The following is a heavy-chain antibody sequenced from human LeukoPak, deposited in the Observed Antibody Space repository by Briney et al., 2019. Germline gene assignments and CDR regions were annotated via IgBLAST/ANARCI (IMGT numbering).Heavy chain of an antibody. CDR2: ISGSGGST. D-gene: IGHD1-20*01. J-gene: IGHJ6*02. Sequence: SGGSLRLSCAASGFTFSSYSMNWVRQAPGKGLEWVSAISGSGGSTYYADSVKGRFTISRDNSKNTLYLQMNSLRAEDTAVYYCAKVLGSITGTVIYYYGMDVWGQGTTVTVSS. V-gene: IGHV3-23*01. CDR3: AKVLGSITGTVIYYYGMDV. CDR1: GFTFSSYS.